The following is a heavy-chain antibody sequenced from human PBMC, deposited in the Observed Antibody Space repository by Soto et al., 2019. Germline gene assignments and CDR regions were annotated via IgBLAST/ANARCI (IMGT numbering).Heavy chain of an antibody. Sequence: EGSLRLSCVPSPLTLNRLPLKYVRQGPAQPLPRLSGISSSGGSTYYADSVKGRFTISRDNSRNTLYLQMNSLRAEDTAVYYCAKCGIHGIRGNKVPAAMSRYFDLWGRGTLVTFSS. CDR3: AKCGIHGIRGNKVPAAMSRYFDL. J-gene: IGHJ2*01. CDR2: ISSSGGST. CDR1: PLTLNRLP. D-gene: IGHD2-2*01. V-gene: IGHV3-23*01.